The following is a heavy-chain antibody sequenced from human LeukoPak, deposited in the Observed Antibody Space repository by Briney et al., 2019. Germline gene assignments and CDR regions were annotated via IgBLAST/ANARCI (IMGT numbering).Heavy chain of an antibody. CDR1: GFTFSSSW. D-gene: IGHD2-2*01. CDR3: TRPESSSSVACDH. Sequence: GGSLRLSCAASGFTFSSSWMHWVRQAPGKGLVWVSRINSDGSTTNYADSVKGRFIISRDNAKNTLYLQMNSLRAEDTAVYYCTRPESSSSVACDHWGQGTLVTVSS. V-gene: IGHV3-74*01. J-gene: IGHJ4*02. CDR2: INSDGSTT.